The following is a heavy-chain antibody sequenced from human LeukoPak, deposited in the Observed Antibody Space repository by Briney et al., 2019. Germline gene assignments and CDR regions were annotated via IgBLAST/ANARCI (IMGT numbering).Heavy chain of an antibody. CDR3: GRDKREIQLWSGAAFDI. Sequence: PSETLSLTCTVSGGSISSGAYYWSWIRQLPGKGLEWIGYIYYSGSTYYNPSLKSRVTISVDTSKNQFSLKLSSVTAADTAVYYCGRDKREIQLWSGAAFDIWGQGTMVTVSS. CDR2: IYYSGST. V-gene: IGHV4-31*03. J-gene: IGHJ3*02. CDR1: GGSISSGAYY. D-gene: IGHD5-18*01.